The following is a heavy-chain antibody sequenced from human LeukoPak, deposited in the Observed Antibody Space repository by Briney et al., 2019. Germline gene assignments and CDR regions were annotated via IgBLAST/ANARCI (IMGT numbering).Heavy chain of an antibody. Sequence: ASVKVSCKASRYTFTSYGIIWVRQAPGQGLEWMGWISAYNGNTNYAQKLQGRVTMTTDTSTSTAYVELRSLRSDGTAVYYCARVGYYDFWSGYSGANYYMDVWGKGTTVTVSS. CDR3: ARVGYYDFWSGYSGANYYMDV. V-gene: IGHV1-18*01. CDR1: RYTFTSYG. J-gene: IGHJ6*03. D-gene: IGHD3-3*01. CDR2: ISAYNGNT.